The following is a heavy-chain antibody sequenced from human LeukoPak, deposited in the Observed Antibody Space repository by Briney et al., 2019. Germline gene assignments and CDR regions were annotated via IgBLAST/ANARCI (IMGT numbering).Heavy chain of an antibody. Sequence: GGSLRLSCAASGYTFSNFAVGWVRQAPGKGLEWASSIGNGGTTYYAGSVKGRFTISRDNSKNTLYLQMNSLRAEDTAVYYCAKGGVPAAIFHNWFDPWGQGTLVTVSS. CDR2: IGNGGTT. D-gene: IGHD2-2*01. CDR3: AKGGVPAAIFHNWFDP. CDR1: GYTFSNFA. V-gene: IGHV3-23*01. J-gene: IGHJ5*02.